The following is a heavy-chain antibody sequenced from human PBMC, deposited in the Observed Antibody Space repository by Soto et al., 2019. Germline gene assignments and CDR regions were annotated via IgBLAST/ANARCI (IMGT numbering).Heavy chain of an antibody. CDR3: AKVDVVLRFLEWPPNP. D-gene: IGHD3-3*01. Sequence: GGSQRLSCAASGFTFSSYAMSWVRQAPGKGLEWVSAISGSGGSTYYADSVKGRFTISRDNSKNTLYLQMNSLRAEDTAVYFCAKVDVVLRFLEWPPNPWRKGTTVTVSS. CDR1: GFTFSSYA. CDR2: ISGSGGST. J-gene: IGHJ6*04. V-gene: IGHV3-23*01.